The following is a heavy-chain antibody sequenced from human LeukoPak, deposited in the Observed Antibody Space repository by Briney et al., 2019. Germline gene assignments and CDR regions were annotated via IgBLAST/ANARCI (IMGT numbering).Heavy chain of an antibody. CDR2: ISYDGSNK. D-gene: IGHD6-13*01. V-gene: IGHV3-30*18. Sequence: GGSLRLSCAASGFTFSSYGMHWVRQAPGKGLEWVAVISYDGSNKYYADSVKGRFTISRDNSKTTLYLQMNSLRAEDTAVYYCAKTSQQLYFDYWGQGTLVTVSS. CDR3: AKTSQQLYFDY. J-gene: IGHJ4*02. CDR1: GFTFSSYG.